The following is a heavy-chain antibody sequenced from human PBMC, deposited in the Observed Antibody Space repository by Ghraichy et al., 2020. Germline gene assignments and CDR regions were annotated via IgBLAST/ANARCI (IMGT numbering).Heavy chain of an antibody. CDR3: ARDLAAAGNFDY. D-gene: IGHD6-13*01. J-gene: IGHJ4*02. CDR2: ISSSSSYT. Sequence: GGSLRLSCAASEFTFSDYYMSWIRQAPGKGLEWVSYISSSSSYTNYADSVKGRFTISRDNAKNSLYLQMNSLRAEDTAVYYCARDLAAAGNFDYWGQGTLVTVSS. V-gene: IGHV3-11*06. CDR1: EFTFSDYY.